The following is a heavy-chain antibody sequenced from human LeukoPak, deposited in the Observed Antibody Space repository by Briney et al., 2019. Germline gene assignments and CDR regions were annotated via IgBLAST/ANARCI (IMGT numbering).Heavy chain of an antibody. D-gene: IGHD4-17*01. CDR1: GFTFSSYE. CDR3: ARSDPHDHGDPDY. J-gene: IGHJ4*02. CDR2: ISSSSTYI. V-gene: IGHV3-21*01. Sequence: GGSLRLSCAAPGFTFSSYEMDWVRQAPGEGLEWVSSISSSSTYIYYADSVKGRFTISRDNAKNSLYLQMNSLRAEDTAVYYCARSDPHDHGDPDYWGQGTLVTVSS.